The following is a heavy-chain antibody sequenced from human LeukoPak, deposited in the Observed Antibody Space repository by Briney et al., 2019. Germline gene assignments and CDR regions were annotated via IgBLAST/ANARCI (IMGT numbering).Heavy chain of an antibody. CDR1: GFSFSGYS. D-gene: IGHD2-15*01. CDR3: AKLSVVVVTGNFDY. V-gene: IGHV3-30*18. Sequence: GGSLRLSCAGSGFSFSGYSMDWVRQAPGKGLEWVAVISYDGSNKYYADSVKGRFTISRDNSKNTLYLQMNSLRAEDTAVYYCAKLSVVVVTGNFDYWGQGTLVTVSS. CDR2: ISYDGSNK. J-gene: IGHJ4*02.